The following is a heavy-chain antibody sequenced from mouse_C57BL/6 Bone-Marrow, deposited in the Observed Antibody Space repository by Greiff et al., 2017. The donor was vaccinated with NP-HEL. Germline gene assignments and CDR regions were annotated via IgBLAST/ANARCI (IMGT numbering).Heavy chain of an antibody. Sequence: ESGPGLVKPSQSLSLTCSVTGYSIISGYYWNWIRQFPGNKLEWMAYISYDGSNNYNPSFKNRISITRDISKHQFSLKLTSVTTEDTATYYCAREGGYYGSPFAYWGQGTLVTVSA. CDR2: ISYDGSN. CDR1: GYSIISGYY. V-gene: IGHV3-6*01. D-gene: IGHD1-1*01. J-gene: IGHJ3*01. CDR3: AREGGYYGSPFAY.